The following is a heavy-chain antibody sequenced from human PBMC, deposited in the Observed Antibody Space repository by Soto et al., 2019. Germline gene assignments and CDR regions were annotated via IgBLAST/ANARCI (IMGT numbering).Heavy chain of an antibody. Sequence: ASVKVSCKASGYTFTSYGISCVRQAPGQGLEWMGWISAYNGNTNYAQKLQGRVTMTTDTSTSTAYMELRSLRSDDTAVYYCARRYCSGGSCYLLWYFDYWGQGTLVTVSS. D-gene: IGHD2-15*01. CDR2: ISAYNGNT. CDR3: ARRYCSGGSCYLLWYFDY. J-gene: IGHJ4*02. V-gene: IGHV1-18*01. CDR1: GYTFTSYG.